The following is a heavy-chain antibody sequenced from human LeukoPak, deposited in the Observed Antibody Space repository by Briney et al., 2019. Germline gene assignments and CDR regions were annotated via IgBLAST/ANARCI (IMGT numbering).Heavy chain of an antibody. D-gene: IGHD5-12*01. Sequence: GRSLRLSCTASGFTFGDYAMSWFRQAPGKGLVWVGFIRSKAYGGTTEYAASVKGRFTISRDDSKSIAYLQMNSLKTEDTAVYYCTRGRGLVATTSRLGYWGQGTLVTVSS. CDR3: TRGRGLVATTSRLGY. J-gene: IGHJ4*02. CDR1: GFTFGDYA. CDR2: IRSKAYGGTT. V-gene: IGHV3-49*03.